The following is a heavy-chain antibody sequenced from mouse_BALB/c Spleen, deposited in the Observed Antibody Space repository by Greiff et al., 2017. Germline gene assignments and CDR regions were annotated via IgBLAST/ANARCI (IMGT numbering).Heavy chain of an antibody. CDR2: ISTYYGDA. Sequence: VQLVESGAELVRPGVSVKISCKGSGYTFTDYAMHWVKQSHAKSLEWIGVISTYYGDASYNQKFKGKATMTVDKSSSTAYMELARLTSEDTAIYYCARDYYGLLDYWGQGTSVTVSS. J-gene: IGHJ4*01. CDR3: ARDYYGLLDY. CDR1: GYTFTDYA. V-gene: IGHV1S137*01. D-gene: IGHD1-1*01.